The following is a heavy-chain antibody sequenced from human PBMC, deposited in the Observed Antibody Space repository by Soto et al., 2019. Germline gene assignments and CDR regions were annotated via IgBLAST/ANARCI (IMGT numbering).Heavy chain of an antibody. CDR1: GFTFSSYS. CDR3: ARDPYSSSWYTFDDYYYGMDV. V-gene: IGHV3-21*01. Sequence: GGSLRLSCAASGFTFSSYSMNWVRQAPGKGLEWVSSISSSSSYIYYADSVKGRFTISRDNAKNSLYLQMNSLRAEDTAVYYCARDPYSSSWYTFDDYYYGMDVWGQGTTVTVSS. D-gene: IGHD6-13*01. CDR2: ISSSSSYI. J-gene: IGHJ6*02.